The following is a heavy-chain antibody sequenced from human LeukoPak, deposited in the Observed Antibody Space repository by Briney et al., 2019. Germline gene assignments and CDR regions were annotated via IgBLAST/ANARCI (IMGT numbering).Heavy chain of an antibody. Sequence: GGSLRLSCAASGFTFSTYWMSWVRQAPGKGLEWVANIKEDGSEKYYGDSVKGRFTISRDNAKNSLYLEMNSLRVGDMAVYYCARDSSGYQWGQGTLVTVSS. CDR3: ARDSSGYQ. J-gene: IGHJ4*02. CDR1: GFTFSTYW. V-gene: IGHV3-7*01. CDR2: IKEDGSEK. D-gene: IGHD3-22*01.